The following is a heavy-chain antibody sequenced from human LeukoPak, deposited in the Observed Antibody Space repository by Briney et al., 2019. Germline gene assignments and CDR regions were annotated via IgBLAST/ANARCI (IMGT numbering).Heavy chain of an antibody. V-gene: IGHV3-23*01. CDR1: GFTFSIYA. J-gene: IGHJ4*02. CDR2: ISGGGGGT. Sequence: GGSLRLSCAASGFTFSIYAMSWVRQGPGKGLEWVSTISGGGGGTYYADSVKGRFTISRDNSKNTVSLQMNSLRAEDTAVYYCARAPNSGSPPSSSKGDYWGQGTLVTVSS. D-gene: IGHD1-26*01. CDR3: ARAPNSGSPPSSSKGDY.